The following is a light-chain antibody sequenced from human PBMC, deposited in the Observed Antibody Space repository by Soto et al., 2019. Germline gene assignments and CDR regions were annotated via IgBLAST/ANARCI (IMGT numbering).Light chain of an antibody. CDR3: QQYGSSPTT. J-gene: IGKJ1*01. Sequence: EIVLTQSPGTLSLSPGERATLSCRASQSVSSSYLAWYQQKPGQAPRLLIYGASSRATGIPDRFSGSESGTDFPLTISRLEPEDFAVYYCQQYGSSPTTFGQGTKVEIK. CDR1: QSVSSSY. CDR2: GAS. V-gene: IGKV3-20*01.